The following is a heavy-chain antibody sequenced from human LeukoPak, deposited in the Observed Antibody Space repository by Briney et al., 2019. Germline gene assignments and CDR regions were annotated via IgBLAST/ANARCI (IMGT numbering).Heavy chain of an antibody. Sequence: GGSLRLSCAASGFTFSSYSMNWVRQAPGKGLEWVSYIGTSSSTIYYADSVKGRFTISRDNAKHSLYLQMNSLRDEDTAVYYCARHDYGGNSGDYWGQGTLVTVSS. CDR1: GFTFSSYS. D-gene: IGHD4-23*01. CDR3: ARHDYGGNSGDY. J-gene: IGHJ4*02. V-gene: IGHV3-48*02. CDR2: IGTSSSTI.